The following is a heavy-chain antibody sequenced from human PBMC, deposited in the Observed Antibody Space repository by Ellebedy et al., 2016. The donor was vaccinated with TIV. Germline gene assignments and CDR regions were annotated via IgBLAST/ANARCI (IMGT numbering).Heavy chain of an antibody. CDR3: VPNYRHSFDI. CDR2: ISHSGTI. J-gene: IGHJ3*02. CDR1: GYSISSGYY. D-gene: IGHD1-7*01. Sequence: SETLSLTCTVSGYSISSGYYWVWVRQPPGKGLEWIGHISHSGTIFYNPSLKSRVTISMDTSKNQYSLTLISVTAADTAVYYCVPNYRHSFDIWGRGTAVTVSS. V-gene: IGHV4-38-2*02.